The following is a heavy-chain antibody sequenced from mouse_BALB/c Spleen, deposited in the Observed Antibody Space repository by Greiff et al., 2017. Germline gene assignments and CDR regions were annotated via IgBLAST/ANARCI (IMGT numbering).Heavy chain of an antibody. CDR3: ASSSGYGYFDY. J-gene: IGHJ2*01. Sequence: VQLKESGPGLVKPSQSLSLTCTVTGYSITSDYAWNWIRQFPGNKLEWMGYISYSGSTSYNPSLKSRISITRDTSKNQFFLQLNSVTTEDTATYYCASSSGYGYFDYWGQGTTLTVSS. CDR1: GYSITSDYA. D-gene: IGHD3-1*01. V-gene: IGHV3-2*02. CDR2: ISYSGST.